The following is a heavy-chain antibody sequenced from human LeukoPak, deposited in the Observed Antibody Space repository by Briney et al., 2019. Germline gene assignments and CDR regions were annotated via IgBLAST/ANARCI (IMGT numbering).Heavy chain of an antibody. Sequence: GGSLRLSCAAFGFTFSSYWMHWVRQAPGKGLVWVSRINSDGSSTSYADSVKGRFTISRDNAKNTLYLQMNSLRAEDTAVYYCARGGTVATGGVFDYWGQGTLVTVSS. D-gene: IGHD5-12*01. J-gene: IGHJ4*02. V-gene: IGHV3-74*01. CDR3: ARGGTVATGGVFDY. CDR1: GFTFSSYW. CDR2: INSDGSST.